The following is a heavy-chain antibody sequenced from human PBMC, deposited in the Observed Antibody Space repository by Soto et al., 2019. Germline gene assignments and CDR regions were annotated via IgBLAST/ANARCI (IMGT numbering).Heavy chain of an antibody. CDR1: GGSISSSSYY. D-gene: IGHD3-9*01. CDR2: IYYSGST. CDR3: ARDGAYYDILTGTYLFYFDY. V-gene: IGHV4-39*02. J-gene: IGHJ4*02. Sequence: SETLSLTCTVSGGSISSSSYYWGWIRQPPGKGLEWIGSIYYSGSTYYNPSLKSRVTISVDTSKNQFSLKLSSVTAADTAVYYCARDGAYYDILTGTYLFYFDYWGQGTLVTVSS.